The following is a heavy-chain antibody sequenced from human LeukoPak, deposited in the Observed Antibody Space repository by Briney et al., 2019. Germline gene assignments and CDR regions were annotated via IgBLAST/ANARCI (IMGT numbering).Heavy chain of an antibody. V-gene: IGHV3-21*01. CDR1: GFTFSSYI. J-gene: IGHJ5*02. CDR2: ISSSSSYI. D-gene: IGHD3-3*01. Sequence: GGSLRLSCAGSGFTFSSYIMNWVRQAPGKGLEWVSSISSSSSYIYYADSVKGRFTISRDNAKNSLYLQMNSLRAEDTAVYYCARNFWSGYYASGNWFDPWGQGTLVTVSS. CDR3: ARNFWSGYYASGNWFDP.